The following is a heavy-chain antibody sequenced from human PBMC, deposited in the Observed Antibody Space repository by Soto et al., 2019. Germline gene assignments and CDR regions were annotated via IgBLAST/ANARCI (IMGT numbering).Heavy chain of an antibody. D-gene: IGHD2-15*01. J-gene: IGHJ5*01. CDR1: VDSISTVDYF. V-gene: IGHV4-30-4*01. Sequence: SETLSLTCSVSVDSISTVDYFWAWVRQPPGQALEYIGYIYKSATTYYNPSFESRVAISLDTSKSQFSLNVTSLTAADTAVYFCARGRYCLTGRCFPNWFDSWGQGTLVTVSS. CDR2: IYKSATT. CDR3: ARGRYCLTGRCFPNWFDS.